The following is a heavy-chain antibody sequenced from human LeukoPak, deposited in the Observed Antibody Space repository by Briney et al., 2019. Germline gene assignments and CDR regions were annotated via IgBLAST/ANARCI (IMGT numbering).Heavy chain of an antibody. Sequence: SETLSLTCAVHGGSFSGYYWSWIRQPPGKGLEWIGEINHSGSTNYNPSLKSRVTISVDTSKNQFSLKLSSVTAADTAVYYCARDLDVYPYNWFDPWGQGTLVTVSS. D-gene: IGHD5/OR15-5a*01. CDR2: INHSGST. J-gene: IGHJ5*02. CDR1: GGSFSGYY. CDR3: ARDLDVYPYNWFDP. V-gene: IGHV4-34*01.